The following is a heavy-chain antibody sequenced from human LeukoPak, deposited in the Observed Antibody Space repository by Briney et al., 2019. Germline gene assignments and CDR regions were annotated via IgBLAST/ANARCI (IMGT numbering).Heavy chain of an antibody. V-gene: IGHV1-69*13. Sequence: SVKVSCKASGGTFSSYAISWVRQAPGQGLEWMGGIIPIFGTANYAQKFQGRVTITADESTSTAYMELSSLRSEDTAVYYCAASARRGFYYYMDVWGKGTTVTVSS. D-gene: IGHD6-6*01. CDR1: GGTFSSYA. CDR2: IIPIFGTA. J-gene: IGHJ6*03. CDR3: AASARRGFYYYMDV.